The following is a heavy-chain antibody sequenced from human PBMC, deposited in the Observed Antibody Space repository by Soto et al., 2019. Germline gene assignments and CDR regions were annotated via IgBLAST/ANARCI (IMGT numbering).Heavy chain of an antibody. J-gene: IGHJ6*02. CDR3: ARSRRGAYSSGWYSPSGYYNYGIDV. D-gene: IGHD6-19*01. CDR2: IYPGDSDT. CDR1: GYSFTSYW. Sequence: PGESLKISCKGSGYSFTSYWIGWVRQMPGKGLEWMGIIYPGDSDTRYSSSLQGQVSISADTSISTAYLQWTSLKASDTAMYYCARSRRGAYSSGWYSPSGYYNYGIDVWGQGTKVTVSS. V-gene: IGHV5-51*01.